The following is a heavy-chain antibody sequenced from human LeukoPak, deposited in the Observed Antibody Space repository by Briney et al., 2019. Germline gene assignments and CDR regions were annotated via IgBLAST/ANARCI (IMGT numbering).Heavy chain of an antibody. CDR2: ISAYNGNT. V-gene: IGHV1-18*01. J-gene: IGHJ5*02. D-gene: IGHD6-19*01. CDR1: GYTFTSYG. Sequence: ASVKVSCKASGYTFTSYGISWVRQAPGQGLEWMGWISAYNGNTNYAQKLQGRVTMTTDTSTSTAYMELRSLRSDDTAVYYCARLQWLVQYNWFDPWGQGTLVTVSS. CDR3: ARLQWLVQYNWFDP.